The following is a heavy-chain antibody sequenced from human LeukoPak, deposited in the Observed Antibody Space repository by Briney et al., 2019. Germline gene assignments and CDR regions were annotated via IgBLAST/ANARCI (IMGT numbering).Heavy chain of an antibody. CDR3: AKGSRSGDDY. J-gene: IGHJ4*02. CDR2: ISGSAGSS. Sequence: GGSLRLSCAASGFPFSSYAMHWVRQAPGKGLEWVSLISGSAGSSYYADSVKGRFTISRDNSRNTLYLQMNTLRAEDTAVYYCAKGSRSGDDYWGQGILVTVSS. D-gene: IGHD3-10*01. V-gene: IGHV3-23*01. CDR1: GFPFSSYA.